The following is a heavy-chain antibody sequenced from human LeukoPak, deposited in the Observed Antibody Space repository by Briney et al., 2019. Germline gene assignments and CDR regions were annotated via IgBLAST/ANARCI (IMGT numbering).Heavy chain of an antibody. J-gene: IGHJ6*04. CDR1: GGSFIGYY. Sequence: PSETLSLTCAVYGGSFIGYYWSWIRPPPGKGLEWIGEIKHSGSTNYNPSLKSRDTISVDMSKNRVHLKLRSVTAAETAVYYCARGEDEVATIFYYYYNGMDVWGKGTTVTVSS. D-gene: IGHD5-12*01. CDR3: ARGEDEVATIFYYYYNGMDV. CDR2: IKHSGST. V-gene: IGHV4-34*01.